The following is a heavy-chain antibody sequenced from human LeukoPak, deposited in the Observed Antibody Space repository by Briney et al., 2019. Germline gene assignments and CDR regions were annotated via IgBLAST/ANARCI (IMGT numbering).Heavy chain of an antibody. CDR2: ISGSGSPT. V-gene: IGHV3-48*03. Sequence: GGSLRLSCAASGFIFSSYEMNWVRQSPGKGPEWLSYISGSGSPTYHADSVKGRFTISRDNAKNSLYLQMNSLRAEDTAIYYCTRDYGDYAYWGQGTLVTVSS. D-gene: IGHD4-17*01. J-gene: IGHJ4*02. CDR3: TRDYGDYAY. CDR1: GFIFSSYE.